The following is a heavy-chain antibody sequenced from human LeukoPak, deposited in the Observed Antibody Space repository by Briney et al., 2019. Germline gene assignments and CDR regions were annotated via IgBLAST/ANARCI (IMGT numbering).Heavy chain of an antibody. CDR2: IYYSGST. V-gene: IGHV4-39*01. CDR3: ARPVPSRLGWFDP. Sequence: PSQTLSLTCTVSGGSISSSPYYWGWIRQPPGKGLEWIGTIYYSGSTYYNPSLKSRVTISVDTSKNQFSLKLTSVTAADTAVYYCARPVPSRLGWFDPWGQGTLVTVSS. D-gene: IGHD1-1*01. CDR1: GGSISSSPYY. J-gene: IGHJ5*02.